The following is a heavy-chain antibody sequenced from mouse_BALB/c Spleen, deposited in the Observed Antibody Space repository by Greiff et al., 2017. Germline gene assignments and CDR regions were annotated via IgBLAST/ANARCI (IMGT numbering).Heavy chain of an antibody. J-gene: IGHJ1*01. CDR1: GFTFSSFG. D-gene: IGHD1-1*01. CDR2: ISSGSSTI. CDR3: AMGDYGSRDWYFDV. V-gene: IGHV5-17*02. Sequence: EVKVVESGGGLVQPGGSRKLSCAASGFTFSSFGMHWVRQAPEKGLEWVAYISSGSSTIYYADTVKGRFTISRDNPKNTLFLQMTSLRSEDTAMYYCAMGDYGSRDWYFDVWGAGTTVTVSS.